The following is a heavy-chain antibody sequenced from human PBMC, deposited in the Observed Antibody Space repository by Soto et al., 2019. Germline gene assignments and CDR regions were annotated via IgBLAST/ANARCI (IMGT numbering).Heavy chain of an antibody. CDR1: GGSISSYD. CDR2: IYYSGST. CDR3: ASLLTTEDWFDP. D-gene: IGHD4-4*01. J-gene: IGHJ5*02. V-gene: IGHV4-59*08. Sequence: PSETLSLTCTVAGGSISSYDGSWIRQPPGKGLEWIGYIYYSGSTNYNPSLKSRVTISVDTSKNQFSLKLSSVTAADTAVYYCASLLTTEDWFDPWGQGTLVTVSS.